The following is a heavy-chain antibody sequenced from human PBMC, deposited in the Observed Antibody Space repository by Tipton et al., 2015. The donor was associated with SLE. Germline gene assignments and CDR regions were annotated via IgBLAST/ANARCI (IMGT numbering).Heavy chain of an antibody. CDR2: IYYSGST. D-gene: IGHD3-16*01. V-gene: IGHV4-59*01. CDR3: AGGSGAGWFDP. CDR1: GGSISSYY. Sequence: TLSLTCTVSGGSISSYYWSWIRQPPGKGLEWIGYIYYSGSTNYNPSLQSRVTISVETSKNQFSLKLSSVTAADTAVYYCAGGSGAGWFDPWGQGTLVTVSS. J-gene: IGHJ5*02.